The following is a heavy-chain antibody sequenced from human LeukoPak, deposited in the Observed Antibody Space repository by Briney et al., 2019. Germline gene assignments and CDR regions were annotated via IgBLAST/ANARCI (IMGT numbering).Heavy chain of an antibody. CDR3: AGSQFGSGSYYNIDY. Sequence: GGSLRLSCAASGFTFSSYGMHWVRQAPGKGLEWVAFIRYDGSNKYYADSVKGRFTISRDNSKNTLYLQMNSLRAEDTAVYYCAGSQFGSGSYYNIDYWGQGTLVTVSS. D-gene: IGHD3-10*01. V-gene: IGHV3-30*02. J-gene: IGHJ4*02. CDR1: GFTFSSYG. CDR2: IRYDGSNK.